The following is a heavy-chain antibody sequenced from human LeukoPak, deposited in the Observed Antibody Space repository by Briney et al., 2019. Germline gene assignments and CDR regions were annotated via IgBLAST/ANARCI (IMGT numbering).Heavy chain of an antibody. J-gene: IGHJ4*02. V-gene: IGHV3-53*01. CDR1: GFTVSTNY. CDR3: AKDLSGSSWYDTSFDY. CDR2: IYSGGST. Sequence: GGSLRLSCAASGFTVSTNYMSWVRQAPGKGLEWVSVIYSGGSTYYADSVKGRLTISRDNSKNTLYLQMNSLRAEDTAVYYCAKDLSGSSWYDTSFDYWGQGTLVTVSS. D-gene: IGHD6-13*01.